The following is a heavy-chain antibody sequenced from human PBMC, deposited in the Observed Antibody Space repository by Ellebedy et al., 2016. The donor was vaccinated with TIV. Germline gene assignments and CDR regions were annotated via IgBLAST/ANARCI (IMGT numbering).Heavy chain of an antibody. V-gene: IGHV1-69*13. CDR2: IIPIFGTV. Sequence: SVKVSXKASGGTFSSYAISWVRQAPGQGLEWMGGIIPIFGTVNYAQKFQGRVTITADESTSTAYMELSSLRSEDTAVYYCARGHASGQYYYYGMDVWGQGTTVTVSS. J-gene: IGHJ6*02. D-gene: IGHD3-3*01. CDR1: GGTFSSYA. CDR3: ARGHASGQYYYYGMDV.